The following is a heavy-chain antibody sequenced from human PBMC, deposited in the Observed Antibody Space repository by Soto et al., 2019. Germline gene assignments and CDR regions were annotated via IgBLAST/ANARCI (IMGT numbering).Heavy chain of an antibody. CDR2: MNPNSGNT. CDR1: GYTFTSYD. D-gene: IGHD3-10*01. V-gene: IGHV1-8*01. J-gene: IGHJ5*02. Sequence: ASVKVSCKASGYTFTSYDINWVRQATGQGLEWMGWMNPNSGNTGYAQKFQGRVTMTRNTSISTAYMELSSLRSEDTAVYYCARSSMVRGVISWFDPWGQGTLVTVSS. CDR3: ARSSMVRGVISWFDP.